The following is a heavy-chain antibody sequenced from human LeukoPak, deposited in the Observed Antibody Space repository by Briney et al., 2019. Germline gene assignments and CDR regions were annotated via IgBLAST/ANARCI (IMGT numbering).Heavy chain of an antibody. D-gene: IGHD3-22*01. J-gene: IGHJ4*02. CDR2: ITASGTAI. CDR1: GFTFNTYT. V-gene: IGHV3-21*01. Sequence: GGSLRLSCAASGFTFNTYTMNWVRQAPGKGLEWVSSITASGTAIYSADSVKGRFTISRDNAKNSLYLQMNSLRAEDTAVYYCANSRYDSSGYYGIIGYWGQGTLVTVSS. CDR3: ANSRYDSSGYYGIIGY.